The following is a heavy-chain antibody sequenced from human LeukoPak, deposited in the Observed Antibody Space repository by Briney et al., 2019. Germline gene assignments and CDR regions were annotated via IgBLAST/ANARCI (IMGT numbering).Heavy chain of an antibody. CDR2: IYYSGST. CDR1: GGSISSGGYY. J-gene: IGHJ5*02. Sequence: SQTLSLTCTVSGGSISSGGYYWSWIRQHPGKGLEWIGYIYYSGSTYYNPSPKSRVTISVDTSKNQFSLKLSSVTAADTAVFYCARGRDPNWFDPWGQGTLVTVSS. CDR3: ARGRDPNWFDP. V-gene: IGHV4-31*03.